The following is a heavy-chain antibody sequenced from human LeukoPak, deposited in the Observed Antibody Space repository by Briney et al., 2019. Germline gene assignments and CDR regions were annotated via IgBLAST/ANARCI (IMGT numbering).Heavy chain of an antibody. J-gene: IGHJ6*02. CDR1: GYTFTGYY. V-gene: IGHV1-2*04. CDR2: INPNSGGT. Sequence: ASVNVSCKASGYTFTGYYMYWVRQAPGQGLEWLGWINPNSGGTNYAQKFQGWVTMTRDTSISTAYMELSRLRSDDTAVYYCARGTSSGFYGMDVWGQGTTVTVSS. CDR3: ARGTSSGFYGMDV. D-gene: IGHD6-19*01.